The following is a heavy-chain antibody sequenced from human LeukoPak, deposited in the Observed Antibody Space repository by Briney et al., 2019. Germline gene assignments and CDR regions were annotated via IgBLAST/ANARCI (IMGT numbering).Heavy chain of an antibody. Sequence: GGSLRPSCAASGLTLSSYWMRWVRQAPGKGLEWVAIIKQDGSEKYYVDSVKGRFTISRDNAKNSLYLQMNSLRAEDTAVYYCARDHGYDLWSGYLDWGQGALVTVSS. CDR2: IKQDGSEK. CDR3: ARDHGYDLWSGYLD. D-gene: IGHD3-3*01. V-gene: IGHV3-7*03. J-gene: IGHJ4*02. CDR1: GLTLSSYW.